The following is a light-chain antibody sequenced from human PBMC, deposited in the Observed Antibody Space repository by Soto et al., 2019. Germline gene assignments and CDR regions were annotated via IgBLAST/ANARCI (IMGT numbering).Light chain of an antibody. CDR2: YDS. CDR3: QVWDSSSEVV. J-gene: IGLJ2*01. Sequence: SYELTQPPSVSVAPGKTARITCGGNNIGSKSVPWYQQKPGQAPVLVIYYDSDRPSGIPERFSGSNSGNTATLTISRVEAGDEADYYCQVWDSSSEVVFGGGTKLTVL. V-gene: IGLV3-21*04. CDR1: NIGSKS.